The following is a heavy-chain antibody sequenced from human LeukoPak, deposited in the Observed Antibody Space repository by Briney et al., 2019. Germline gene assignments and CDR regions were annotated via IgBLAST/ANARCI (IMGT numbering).Heavy chain of an antibody. CDR2: INPNSGGT. CDR1: GYTFTGYY. V-gene: IGHV1-2*02. J-gene: IGHJ4*02. CDR3: ARLLWFGELTVDY. Sequence: GASVKVSCKASGYTFTGYYMHWVRQAPGQGLEWMGWINPNSGGTNYAQKFQGRVTMTRDTSISTAYMELSRLRSDDTAVYYCARLLWFGELTVDYWGQGTLVTVSS. D-gene: IGHD3-10*01.